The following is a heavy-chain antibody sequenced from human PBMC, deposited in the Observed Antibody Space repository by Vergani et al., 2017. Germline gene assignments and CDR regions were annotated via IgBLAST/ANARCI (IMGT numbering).Heavy chain of an antibody. CDR3: AGDSGASYYYDSSGYRVHDAFDI. D-gene: IGHD3-22*01. Sequence: EVQLVESGGGLVQPGGSLRLSCAASGFTFSSYWMSWVRQAPGKGLEWVANIKQDGSEKYYVDSVKGRFTISRDNAKNSLYLQMNSLRAEDTAVYYCAGDSGASYYYDSSGYRVHDAFDIWGQGTMVTVSS. CDR2: IKQDGSEK. J-gene: IGHJ3*02. V-gene: IGHV3-7*01. CDR1: GFTFSSYW.